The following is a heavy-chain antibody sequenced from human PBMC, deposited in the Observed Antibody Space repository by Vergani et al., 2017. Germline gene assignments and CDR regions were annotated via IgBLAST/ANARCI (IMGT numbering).Heavy chain of an antibody. CDR2: IYTSVST. Sequence: QVQLQESGPGLVKPSETLSLTCTVSGGSISSYYWSWIRQPAGKGLEWIGRIYTSVSTNYNPSLKSRVTMSVDTSKNQFSLKLSSVTAADTAVYYCARDRWEYSSWRGDYYMDVWGKGTTVTVSS. CDR3: ARDRWEYSSWRGDYYMDV. J-gene: IGHJ6*03. D-gene: IGHD6-6*01. V-gene: IGHV4-4*07. CDR1: GGSISSYY.